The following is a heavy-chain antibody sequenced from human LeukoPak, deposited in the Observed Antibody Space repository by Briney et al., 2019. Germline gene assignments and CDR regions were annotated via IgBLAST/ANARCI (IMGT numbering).Heavy chain of an antibody. CDR2: IIPIFGTA. J-gene: IGHJ6*03. CDR3: ARGLSGYSYGYMGYYYYMDV. V-gene: IGHV1-69*01. D-gene: IGHD5-18*01. CDR1: GGTFSSYA. Sequence: SVKVSCKASGGTFSSYAISWVRQAPGQGLEWMGGIIPIFGTANYAQKFQGRVTITADESTSTAYMELSSLRSEDTAVYYCARGLSGYSYGYMGYYYYMDVWGKGTTVTVSS.